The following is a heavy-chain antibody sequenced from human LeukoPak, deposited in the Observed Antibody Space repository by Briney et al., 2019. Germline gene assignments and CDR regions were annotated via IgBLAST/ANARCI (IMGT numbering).Heavy chain of an antibody. V-gene: IGHV3-21*01. J-gene: IGHJ5*02. D-gene: IGHD1-26*01. CDR3: AREGIVGATLLSNWFDP. Sequence: GGSLRLSCAASGFTFSSYSMNWVRQAPGKGLEWVSSISSSSDYIYYADSVKGRFTMSRDNAKNSLYLQMNSLGAEDTAMYYCAREGIVGATLLSNWFDPWGQGTLVTVSS. CDR1: GFTFSSYS. CDR2: ISSSSDYI.